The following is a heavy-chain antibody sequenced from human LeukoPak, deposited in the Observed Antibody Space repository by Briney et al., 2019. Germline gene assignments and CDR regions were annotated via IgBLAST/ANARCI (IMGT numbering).Heavy chain of an antibody. CDR2: INTNTGNP. Sequence: ASVKVSCKASGYTFARYTMNWVRRAPGQGLEWMGWINTNTGNPTYAQGFTGRFVFSLDTSVSTAYLQISSLKAEDTAVYYCARSDQTYYYDSSGYYYVSSYPDAFDIWGQGTMVTVSS. CDR1: GYTFARYT. CDR3: ARSDQTYYYDSSGYYYVSSYPDAFDI. J-gene: IGHJ3*02. V-gene: IGHV7-4-1*02. D-gene: IGHD3-22*01.